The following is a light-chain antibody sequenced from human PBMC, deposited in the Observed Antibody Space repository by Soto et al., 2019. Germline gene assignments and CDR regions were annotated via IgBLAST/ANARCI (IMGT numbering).Light chain of an antibody. CDR1: QSVSSY. CDR3: QQRSNWPLT. Sequence: EIVMTQSAATLSLSAGEIATLSCMASQSVSSYLAWYQQKPGQAPRLLIYDASNRATGIPARFSGSGSGTDFTLTISSLEPEDFAVYYCQQRSNWPLTFGQGTRLEI. J-gene: IGKJ5*01. V-gene: IGKV3-11*01. CDR2: DAS.